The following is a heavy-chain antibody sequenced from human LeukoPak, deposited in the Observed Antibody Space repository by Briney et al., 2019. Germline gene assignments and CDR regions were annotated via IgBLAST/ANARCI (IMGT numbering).Heavy chain of an antibody. V-gene: IGHV3-48*03. CDR3: ARGTYYYDSSGYEKADY. D-gene: IGHD3-22*01. Sequence: QAGGSLRLSCAASGFILSSYEMNWVRQAPGKGLEWLSYISSSGSTIYYADSVKGRFTISRDNAKNSLYLQMNSLRAEDTAVYYCARGTYYYDSSGYEKADYWGQGTLVTVSS. CDR2: ISSSGSTI. CDR1: GFILSSYE. J-gene: IGHJ4*02.